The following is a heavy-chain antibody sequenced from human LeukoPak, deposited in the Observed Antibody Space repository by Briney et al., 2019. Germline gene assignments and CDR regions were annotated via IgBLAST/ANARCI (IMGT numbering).Heavy chain of an antibody. J-gene: IGHJ4*02. V-gene: IGHV3-21*03. CDR1: GFTFSSYS. CDR3: ATSPGALEFDY. CDR2: ITSSSRYI. Sequence: GGSLRLSCAASGFTFSSYSMNWVRQAPGKGLEWVSSITSSSRYIYYADSVKGRFTTSRDNAKNSLYLQMNSLRAEDTAIYYCATSPGALEFDYWGQGTLVTVSS. D-gene: IGHD1-1*01.